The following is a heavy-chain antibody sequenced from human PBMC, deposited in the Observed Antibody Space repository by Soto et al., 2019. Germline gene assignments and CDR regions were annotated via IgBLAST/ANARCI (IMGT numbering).Heavy chain of an antibody. CDR1: GYSFTSYW. D-gene: IGHD3-3*01. J-gene: IGHJ5*02. CDR3: ARRGKLDFWSGRNNWFDP. Sequence: GESVKISCKGSGYSFTSYWISWVRKMPGKCLACVGGVDPGDSYTNYSPSFQGHVTISADKSISTAYLQWSSLKASDTAMYYCARRGKLDFWSGRNNWFDPWRQGTLVTVSS. CDR2: VDPGDSYT. V-gene: IGHV5-10-1*01.